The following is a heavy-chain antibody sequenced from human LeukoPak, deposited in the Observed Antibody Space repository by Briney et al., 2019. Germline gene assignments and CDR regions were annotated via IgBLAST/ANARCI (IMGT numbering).Heavy chain of an antibody. D-gene: IGHD5-12*01. CDR1: GFTFSISA. V-gene: IGHV3-23*01. Sequence: GGSLRLSCAASGFTFSISAMSWVRQAPGKGLEWVSAISGSGGSTYYADSVKGRFTISRDNSKNTLYLQMNSLRAEDTAVYYCAKVPGYRGYDPTPPGYWGQGTLVTVSS. CDR3: AKVPGYRGYDPTPPGY. J-gene: IGHJ4*02. CDR2: ISGSGGST.